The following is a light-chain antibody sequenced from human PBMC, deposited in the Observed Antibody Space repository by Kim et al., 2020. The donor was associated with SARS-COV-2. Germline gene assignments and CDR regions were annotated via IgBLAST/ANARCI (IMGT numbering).Light chain of an antibody. CDR2: DVT. V-gene: IGLV2-11*01. Sequence: PGQSVTISCTGSSRNVGFYNYVSWYQHHPGKAPKLMIYDVTKRPSGVPDRFSGSKSGNTASLTVSGLQSEDEADYYCCSYAGDYVIFGGGTQLTVL. CDR1: SRNVGFYNY. J-gene: IGLJ2*01. CDR3: CSYAGDYVI.